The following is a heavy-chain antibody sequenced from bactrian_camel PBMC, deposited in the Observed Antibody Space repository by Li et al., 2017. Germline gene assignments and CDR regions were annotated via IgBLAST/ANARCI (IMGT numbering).Heavy chain of an antibody. V-gene: IGHV3S1*01. CDR1: KFVFKNYC. Sequence: VQLVESGGDSVEAGGSLTLSCAASKFVFKNYCLGWVRQAPGKGLEWVSHINEGGGATFYADSVKGRFTSSRDNAKNTLYLQMNSLKPEDTGVYYCAAGWSFGVGTLLRRHYNYWGQGTQVTVS. D-gene: IGHD3*01. CDR2: INEGGGAT. CDR3: AAGWSFGVGTLLRRHYNY. J-gene: IGHJ4*01.